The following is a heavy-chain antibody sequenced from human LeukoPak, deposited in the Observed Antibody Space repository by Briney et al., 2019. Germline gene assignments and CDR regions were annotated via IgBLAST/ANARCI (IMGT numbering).Heavy chain of an antibody. D-gene: IGHD3-9*01. CDR3: AREYYDILTGYRGDGMDV. Sequence: SETLSLTCAVYGGSFSGYYWSWIRQPPGKGLEWIGEINHSGSTNYNPSLKSRVTISVDTSKNQFSLKLSSVTAADTAVYYCAREYYDILTGYRGDGMDVWGQGTTVTVSS. CDR2: INHSGST. CDR1: GGSFSGYY. J-gene: IGHJ6*02. V-gene: IGHV4-34*01.